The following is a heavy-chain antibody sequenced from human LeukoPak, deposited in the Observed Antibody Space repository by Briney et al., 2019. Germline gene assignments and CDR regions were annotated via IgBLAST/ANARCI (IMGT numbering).Heavy chain of an antibody. J-gene: IGHJ4*02. CDR1: GFTFSSCA. V-gene: IGHV3-23*01. D-gene: IGHD1-14*01. Sequence: PGGSLRLSCAASGFTFSSCAMNWVRQAPGKGLEWVSLISGSGGSTSYADSVKGRFTISRDNSKNTLYLQMNRLRAEDTARYYCVKRHRAEFLFDYWGQGTLVTVSS. CDR3: VKRHRAEFLFDY. CDR2: ISGSGGST.